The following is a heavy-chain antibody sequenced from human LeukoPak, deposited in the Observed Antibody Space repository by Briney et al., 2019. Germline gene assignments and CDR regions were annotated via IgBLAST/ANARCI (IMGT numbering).Heavy chain of an antibody. CDR2: INAGNGNT. J-gene: IGHJ4*02. CDR3: ARGAYYDIRGYPISVFDY. CDR1: GYTFTSYA. D-gene: IGHD3-22*01. V-gene: IGHV1-3*01. Sequence: ASVKVSCKASGYTFTSYAMHWVRQAPGQRLEWMGWINAGNGNTKYSQKFQGRVTITRDTSASTAYMELSSLRSEDTAVYYCARGAYYDIRGYPISVFDYWAREPWSPSPQ.